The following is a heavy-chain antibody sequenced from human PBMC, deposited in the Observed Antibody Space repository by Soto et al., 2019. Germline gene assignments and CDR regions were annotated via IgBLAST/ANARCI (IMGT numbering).Heavy chain of an antibody. Sequence: SETLSLTCTVSSSSVSSYYWNWIRQSPGKGLEWIGYIYYSGYTNYNPSLKSRITISVDTSKNQFSLKLSSVTPADTAVYYCAGGGMTTVPYWGQGTLVTVSS. CDR1: SSSVSSYY. D-gene: IGHD4-17*01. V-gene: IGHV4-59*02. CDR3: AGGGMTTVPY. J-gene: IGHJ4*02. CDR2: IYYSGYT.